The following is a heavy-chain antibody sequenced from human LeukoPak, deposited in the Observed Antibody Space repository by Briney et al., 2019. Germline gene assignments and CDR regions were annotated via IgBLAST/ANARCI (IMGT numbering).Heavy chain of an antibody. CDR3: ARAHSSGYYYDY. D-gene: IGHD3-22*01. Sequence: SETLSLTCAVYGGSFSGYYWSWIRQPPGKGLEWIGYIYYSGSTNYNPSLKSRVTISVDTSKNQFSLKLSSVTAADTAVYYCARAHSSGYYYDYWGQGTLVTVSS. V-gene: IGHV4-59*01. CDR1: GGSFSGYY. J-gene: IGHJ4*02. CDR2: IYYSGST.